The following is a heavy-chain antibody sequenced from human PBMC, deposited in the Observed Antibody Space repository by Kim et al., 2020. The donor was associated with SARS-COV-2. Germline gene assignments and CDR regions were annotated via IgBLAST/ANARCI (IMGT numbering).Heavy chain of an antibody. CDR1: GFTFSDFW. Sequence: GGSLRLSCAASGFTFSDFWIHWVRQAPGKGLVWVSGINSDGSSTTYVDSVKGRFTISRDNAKNTLYLQMNSLRAEDTAVYYCARGARSYYEREYCLDFWGQGTLVTFSS. CDR3: ARGARSYYEREYCLDF. V-gene: IGHV3-74*01. D-gene: IGHD3-22*01. CDR2: INSDGSST. J-gene: IGHJ4*02.